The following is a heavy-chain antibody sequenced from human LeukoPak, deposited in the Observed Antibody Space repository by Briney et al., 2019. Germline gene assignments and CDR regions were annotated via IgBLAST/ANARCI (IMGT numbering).Heavy chain of an antibody. J-gene: IGHJ3*02. D-gene: IGHD3-3*01. CDR1: GFTFGDYA. CDR2: IRSKAYGGTT. V-gene: IGHV3-49*04. Sequence: PGGSLRLSCTASGFTFGDYAMSWVRQAPGKGLEWVGFIRSKAYGGTTEYAASVKGRFTISRDDSKSIAYLQMNSLKPEDTAVYYCTRGAGVIWGQGTMVTVSS. CDR3: TRGAGVI.